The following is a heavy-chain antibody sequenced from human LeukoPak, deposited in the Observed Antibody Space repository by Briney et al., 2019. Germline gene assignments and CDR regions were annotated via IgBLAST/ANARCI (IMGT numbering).Heavy chain of an antibody. Sequence: ASVTVSCKASGYSFSNHTMHWVRQAPGQRLEWMGWINAADGNTKYSQNFQGRVTITSDTSANTAHMELSSLTSEDTAMYYCAVGAFDYWGQGTLVTVSS. CDR2: INAADGNT. CDR3: AVGAFDY. D-gene: IGHD4-17*01. V-gene: IGHV1-3*01. J-gene: IGHJ4*02. CDR1: GYSFSNHT.